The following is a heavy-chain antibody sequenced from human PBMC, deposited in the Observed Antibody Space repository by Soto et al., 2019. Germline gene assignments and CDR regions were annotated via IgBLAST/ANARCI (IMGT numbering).Heavy chain of an antibody. V-gene: IGHV4-34*01. CDR3: ARGFRVAATRWWFDP. CDR2: INHSGSA. J-gene: IGHJ5*02. D-gene: IGHD2-15*01. CDR1: GGSFSGYI. Sequence: SETLSLTCDVYGGSFSGYIWTWIRQTPGKGLQWIGQINHSGSANYNPSLKSRVTITRDMSTSTAYMELSSLRSEDTAVYYCARGFRVAATRWWFDPWGQGTLVTVSS.